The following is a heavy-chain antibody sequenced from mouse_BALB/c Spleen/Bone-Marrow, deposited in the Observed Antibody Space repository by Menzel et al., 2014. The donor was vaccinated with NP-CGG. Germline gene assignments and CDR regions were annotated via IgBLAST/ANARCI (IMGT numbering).Heavy chain of an antibody. J-gene: IGHJ2*01. D-gene: IGHD2-10*02. Sequence: QVQLQQSGAELVKPGASVKLSCKTSGYTFTSYWIQWVKQRPGQGLGWIGEIFPGTVTPYYNEKFKGKATLTIDTSSSTASMQLSSLTSEDSAVYFCARRGYGYLDYWGQGTTLPVSS. CDR1: GYTFTSYW. CDR2: IFPGTVTP. V-gene: IGHV1S132*01. CDR3: ARRGYGYLDY.